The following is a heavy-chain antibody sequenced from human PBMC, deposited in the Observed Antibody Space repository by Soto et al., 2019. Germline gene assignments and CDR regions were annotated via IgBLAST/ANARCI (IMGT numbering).Heavy chain of an antibody. J-gene: IGHJ6*03. V-gene: IGHV3-74*01. CDR2: ISSDGSTT. CDR1: GFTFSRYW. CDR3: ASWFRFAYYYYFMDV. D-gene: IGHD3-10*01. Sequence: EVQLVESGGGLVQPGGSLRLSCAASGFTFSRYWMHWVRQAPGKGLVWVSRISSDGSTTNYADSVKGRFTISRDNAKNALYLQMNSLRAEDTAVYFCASWFRFAYYYYFMDVWGKGTTVTVSS.